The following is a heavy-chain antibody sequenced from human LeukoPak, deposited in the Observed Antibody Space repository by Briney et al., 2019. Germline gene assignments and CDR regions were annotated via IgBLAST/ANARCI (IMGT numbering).Heavy chain of an antibody. CDR3: AKGAQYDFWTGYTLEYFDV. D-gene: IGHD3-3*01. J-gene: IGHJ4*02. CDR2: ISASGSST. V-gene: IGHV3-23*01. Sequence: GGSLRLSCAASGFTFTSYAMNWVRQAPGKGLEWVSFISASGSSTHYADSVKGRFTISRDNSSNTLYLQINSLRAEDTAAYYCAKGAQYDFWTGYTLEYFDVWGKGTLVTVSS. CDR1: GFTFTSYA.